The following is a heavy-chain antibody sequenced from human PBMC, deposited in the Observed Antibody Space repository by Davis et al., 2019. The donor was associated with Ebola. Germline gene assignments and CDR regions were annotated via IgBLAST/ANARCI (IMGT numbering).Heavy chain of an antibody. CDR1: GGTFSSYA. J-gene: IGHJ6*02. Sequence: SVKVSCKASGGTFSSYAISWVRQAPGQGLEWMGGIIPIFGTANYAQKFQGRVTITADESTSTAYMELSSLRSEDTAVYYCARDDLVTTSYYYGMDVWGQGTTVTVSS. CDR3: ARDDLVTTSYYYGMDV. V-gene: IGHV1-69*13. CDR2: IIPIFGTA. D-gene: IGHD4-17*01.